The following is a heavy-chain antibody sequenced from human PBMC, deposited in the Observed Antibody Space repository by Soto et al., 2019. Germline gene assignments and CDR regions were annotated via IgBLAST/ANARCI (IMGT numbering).Heavy chain of an antibody. CDR2: IIPIPGTA. V-gene: IGHV1-69*01. J-gene: IGHJ6*02. CDR3: ARSQGSSTSLEIYYYYYYGMDV. D-gene: IGHD2-2*01. CDR1: GGTFSSYA. Sequence: QVQLVQSGAEVKKPGSSVKVSCKASGGTFSSYAISWVRQAPGQGLEWMGGIIPIPGTANYAQKVRGRVTITADESTSTADMELSSLRSEDTAVYYCARSQGSSTSLEIYYYYYYGMDVWGQGTTVTVSS.